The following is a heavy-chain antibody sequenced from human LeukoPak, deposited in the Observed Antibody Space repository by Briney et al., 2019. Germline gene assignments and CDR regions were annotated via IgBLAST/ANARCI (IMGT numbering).Heavy chain of an antibody. CDR2: ISGNGGST. CDR3: AKYHGFRELSYFDY. CDR1: GFTFSGSA. D-gene: IGHD3-16*02. J-gene: IGHJ4*02. Sequence: GGSLRLSCGASGFTFSGSAMHWVRQASGKGLEWVSIISGNGGSTYYADSVKGRFTISRDNSKNMLYLQMQSLRAEDTAVYHCAKYHGFRELSYFDYWGQGTLVTVSS. V-gene: IGHV3-23*01.